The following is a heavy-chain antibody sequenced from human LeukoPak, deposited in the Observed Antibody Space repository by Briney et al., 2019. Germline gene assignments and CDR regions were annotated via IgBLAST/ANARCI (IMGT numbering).Heavy chain of an antibody. J-gene: IGHJ4*02. Sequence: SETLSLACAVYGGPFSGYYWSWIRQPPGKGLEWIGEINHSGSTNYNPSLKSRVTISVDTSKNQFSLKLSSVTAADTAVYYCARGLAVAGEFDYWGQGTLVTVSS. V-gene: IGHV4-34*01. CDR2: INHSGST. CDR1: GGPFSGYY. D-gene: IGHD6-19*01. CDR3: ARGLAVAGEFDY.